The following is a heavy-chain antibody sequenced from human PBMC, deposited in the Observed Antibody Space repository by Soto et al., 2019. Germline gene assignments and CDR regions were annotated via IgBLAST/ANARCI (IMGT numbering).Heavy chain of an antibody. V-gene: IGHV3-74*01. CDR3: ARGGAHTAMANEY. CDR1: GFTFSSYW. J-gene: IGHJ4*02. Sequence: GGSLRLSCAASGFTFSSYWMHWVRQASGKGLVWVSRISFDGSTTTYADSVKGRFTISRGNAKNTLYLQMNSLRAEDTAVYYCARGGAHTAMANEYWGQGALVTVSS. D-gene: IGHD5-18*01. CDR2: ISFDGSTT.